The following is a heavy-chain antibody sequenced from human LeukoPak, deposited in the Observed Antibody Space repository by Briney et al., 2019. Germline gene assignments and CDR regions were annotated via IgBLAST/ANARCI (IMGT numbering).Heavy chain of an antibody. V-gene: IGHV3-30*04. Sequence: GGSLRLSCAASGFTFSSYVMHWVRQAPGKGLEWVAIISYDGSNEYYADSVKGRFTISRDNSKNTLYLQMNSLRAEDTAVYYCAKRSAESSGYFDYWGQGTRVTVPS. CDR2: ISYDGSNE. CDR3: AKRSAESSGYFDY. D-gene: IGHD6-19*01. J-gene: IGHJ4*02. CDR1: GFTFSSYV.